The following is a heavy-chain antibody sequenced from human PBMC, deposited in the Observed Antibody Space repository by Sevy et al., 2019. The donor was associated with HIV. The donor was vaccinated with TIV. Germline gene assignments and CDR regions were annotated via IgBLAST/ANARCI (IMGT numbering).Heavy chain of an antibody. Sequence: SETLSLTCTVSGGSISSYYWSWIRQPPGKGLEWIGYIYYSGSTNYNPSLKSRVTISVDTSKNQFSLKLSSVTAADTAVYYCARGSTMVRGVIIGFYPWGQGTLVTVSS. J-gene: IGHJ5*02. D-gene: IGHD3-10*01. CDR1: GGSISSYY. CDR2: IYYSGST. CDR3: ARGSTMVRGVIIGFYP. V-gene: IGHV4-59*01.